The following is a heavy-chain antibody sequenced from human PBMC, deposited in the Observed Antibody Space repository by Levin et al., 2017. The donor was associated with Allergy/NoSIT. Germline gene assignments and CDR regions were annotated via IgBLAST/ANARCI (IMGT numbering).Heavy chain of an antibody. J-gene: IGHJ4*02. CDR2: IVVGSGNT. CDR1: GFTFTSSA. D-gene: IGHD3-10*01. Sequence: ASVKVSCKASGFTFTSSAVQWVRQARGQRLEWIGWIVVGSGNTNYAQKFQERVTITRDMSTSTAYMELSSLRSEDTAVYYCAASYGSGMALDYWGQGTLVTVSS. CDR3: AASYGSGMALDY. V-gene: IGHV1-58*01.